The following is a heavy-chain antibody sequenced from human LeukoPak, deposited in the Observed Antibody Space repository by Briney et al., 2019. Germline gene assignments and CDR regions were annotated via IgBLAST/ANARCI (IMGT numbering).Heavy chain of an antibody. V-gene: IGHV3-15*01. CDR2: IKSKTEGGTT. J-gene: IGHJ4*02. Sequence: GGSLRLSCAASGFTFSGCWMTWVRQAPGKGLEWVGRIKSKTEGGTTDYAAPVKGRFSMSRDDSKNTLYLQMNSLKTEDTAVYYCTREWNWNFEYWGQGILVSVSS. CDR3: TREWNWNFEY. CDR1: GFTFSGCW. D-gene: IGHD1-1*01.